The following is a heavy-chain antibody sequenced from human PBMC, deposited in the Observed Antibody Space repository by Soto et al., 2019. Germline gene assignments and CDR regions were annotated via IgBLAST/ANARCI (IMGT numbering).Heavy chain of an antibody. CDR3: AREARATFDY. CDR2: INLDGSEK. Sequence: EVQLVESGGGLVQPGGSLRLSCADSGITFTRYWMSWVRQAPGKGPEWVATINLDGSEKFYVDSVKGRFTISRDNAKNSLYLQVNSLRAEDTAVYYCAREARATFDYWGQGTLVTVSS. J-gene: IGHJ4*02. V-gene: IGHV3-7*01. CDR1: GITFTRYW.